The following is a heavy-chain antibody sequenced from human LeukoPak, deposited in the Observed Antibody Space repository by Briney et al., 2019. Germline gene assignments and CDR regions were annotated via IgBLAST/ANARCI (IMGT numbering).Heavy chain of an antibody. Sequence: PSETLSLTCTVSSGSISSSGFYWGWIRQPPGKGLEWIGSIYDSGGTYYNPSLKSRVTISVNMSNNQFSLKLSSVTAADTAVYYCARHDYGDKNFDYWGQGTLVTVSS. D-gene: IGHD4-17*01. J-gene: IGHJ4*02. V-gene: IGHV4-39*01. CDR3: ARHDYGDKNFDY. CDR1: SGSISSSGFY. CDR2: IYDSGGT.